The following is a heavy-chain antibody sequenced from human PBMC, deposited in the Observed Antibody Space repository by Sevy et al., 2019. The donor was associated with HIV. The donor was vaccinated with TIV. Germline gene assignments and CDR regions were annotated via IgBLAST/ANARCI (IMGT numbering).Heavy chain of an antibody. V-gene: IGHV3-48*02. Sequence: GGSLRLSCAASGFTFSSYSMNWVRQAPGKGLEWVSYISSSSSTIYYADSVKGRFTISRDNAKNSLYLQMNSLRDEDTAVYYCARLYYDYVWGSYPFKDFDYWGQGTLVTVS. CDR1: GFTFSSYS. CDR2: ISSSSSTI. J-gene: IGHJ4*02. D-gene: IGHD3-16*01. CDR3: ARLYYDYVWGSYPFKDFDY.